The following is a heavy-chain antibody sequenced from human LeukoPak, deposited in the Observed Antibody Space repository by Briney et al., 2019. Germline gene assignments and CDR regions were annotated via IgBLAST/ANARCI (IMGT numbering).Heavy chain of an antibody. V-gene: IGHV3-23*01. CDR1: GFTFSSYA. CDR2: ISGSGDST. CDR3: AKGESIAARRPFDY. D-gene: IGHD6-6*01. J-gene: IGHJ4*02. Sequence: PGGSLRLSCAASGFTFSSYAMSWVRQAPGKGLEWVSTISGSGDSTYYADSVKGRFTISRDNSKNTLHLQMNSLRAEDTAVYYCAKGESIAARRPFDYWGQGTLVTVSS.